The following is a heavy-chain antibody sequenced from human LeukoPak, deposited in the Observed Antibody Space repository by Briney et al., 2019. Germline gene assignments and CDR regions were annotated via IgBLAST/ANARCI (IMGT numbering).Heavy chain of an antibody. J-gene: IGHJ4*02. CDR3: ARGQNWNHDY. D-gene: IGHD1-14*01. V-gene: IGHV3-7*01. Sequence: PGGSLRLSCAASGFTFRTYWMSWVRQAPGKGLEWVANIKTDGSDKYYVDSVKGRFTITRDNAKNSLSLQMNILRAEDTAVYYCARGQNWNHDYWGQGTLVTVSS. CDR2: IKTDGSDK. CDR1: GFTFRTYW.